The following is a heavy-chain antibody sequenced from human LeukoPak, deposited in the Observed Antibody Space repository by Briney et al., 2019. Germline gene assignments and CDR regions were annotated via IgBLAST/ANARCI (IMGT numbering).Heavy chain of an antibody. V-gene: IGHV1-8*03. CDR2: MNPNSGNT. CDR3: ARGSTHYDILTGYYNHFDY. D-gene: IGHD3-9*01. J-gene: IGHJ4*02. Sequence: ASVKVSCKASGYTFTSYDINWVRQATGQGLEWMGWMNPNSGNTGYAQKFQGRVTITRNTSISTAYMELSSLRSEDTAVYYCARGSTHYDILTGYYNHFDYWGQGTLVTVSS. CDR1: GYTFTSYD.